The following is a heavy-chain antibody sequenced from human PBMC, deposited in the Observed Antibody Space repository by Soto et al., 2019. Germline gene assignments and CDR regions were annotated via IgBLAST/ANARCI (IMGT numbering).Heavy chain of an antibody. CDR2: ISYDGSNK. J-gene: IGHJ4*02. CDR1: GFTFSSYG. CDR3: AKGLWYDFWSGYSKKKQFDY. V-gene: IGHV3-30*18. D-gene: IGHD3-3*01. Sequence: TGGSLRLSCAASGFTFSSYGMHWVRQAPGKGLEWVAVISYDGSNKYYADSVKGRFTISRDNSKNTLYLQMNSLRAEDTAVYYCAKGLWYDFWSGYSKKKQFDYWGQGTLVTVSS.